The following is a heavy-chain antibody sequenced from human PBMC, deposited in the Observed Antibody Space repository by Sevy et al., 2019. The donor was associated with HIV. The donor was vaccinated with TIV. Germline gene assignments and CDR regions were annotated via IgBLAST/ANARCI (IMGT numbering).Heavy chain of an antibody. D-gene: IGHD3-3*01. J-gene: IGHJ6*02. CDR1: GYAFTGYY. V-gene: IGHV1-2*06. CDR2: INPISGGT. Sequence: ASVKVSCKASGYAFTGYYIHWVRQAPGQGLEWMGRINPISGGTDDSQKFQGRVTMTRDTSISTAYMDVSRLTSDDTAVYYSADGPGDFWTGGVDVWGQGTLVTVSS. CDR3: ADGPGDFWTGGVDV.